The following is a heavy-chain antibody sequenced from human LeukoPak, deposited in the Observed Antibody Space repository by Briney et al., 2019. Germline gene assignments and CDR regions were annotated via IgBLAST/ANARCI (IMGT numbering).Heavy chain of an antibody. Sequence: SVKVSCKASGGTFSSYAISWVRQAPGQGLEWMGGIIPIFGTANYAQKFQGRVTITADESRSTAYMELSSLRSEDTAVYYCARLKLAARPEGYMDVWGKGTTVTVSS. V-gene: IGHV1-69*13. J-gene: IGHJ6*03. CDR1: GGTFSSYA. D-gene: IGHD6-6*01. CDR3: ARLKLAARPEGYMDV. CDR2: IIPIFGTA.